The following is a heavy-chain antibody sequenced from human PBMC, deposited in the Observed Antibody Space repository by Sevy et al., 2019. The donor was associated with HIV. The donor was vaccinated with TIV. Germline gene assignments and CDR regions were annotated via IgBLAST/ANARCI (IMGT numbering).Heavy chain of an antibody. CDR3: AKSGNIPVGLAVAGPYDAFFDY. D-gene: IGHD6-19*01. J-gene: IGHJ4*02. CDR2: ISGSGLST. CDR1: GFTFSSYA. Sequence: GGSLRLSCAASGFTFSSYAMSWVRQAPGKGLEWVSSISGSGLSTYYADSVKGRFTISRDNSKNTLYLQMNSLRAEDTAVYYCAKSGNIPVGLAVAGPYDAFFDYWGQGTLVTVSS. V-gene: IGHV3-23*01.